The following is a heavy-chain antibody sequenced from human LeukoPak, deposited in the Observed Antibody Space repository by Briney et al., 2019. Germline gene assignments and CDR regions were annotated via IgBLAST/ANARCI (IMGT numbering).Heavy chain of an antibody. CDR3: AADTYYDFWSGPIWAFDI. V-gene: IGHV1-46*01. Sequence: ASVKVSCKASGYTFTSYYMHWVRQAPGQGLEWMGIINPSGGSTSYAQKFQGRVTMTRDTSTSTVYMELSSLRSEDTAVYYCAADTYYDFWSGPIWAFDIRGQGTMVTVSS. CDR2: INPSGGST. D-gene: IGHD3-3*01. J-gene: IGHJ3*02. CDR1: GYTFTSYY.